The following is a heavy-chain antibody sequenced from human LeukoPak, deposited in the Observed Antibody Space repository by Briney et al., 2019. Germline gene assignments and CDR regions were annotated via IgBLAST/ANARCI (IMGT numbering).Heavy chain of an antibody. V-gene: IGHV3-23*01. Sequence: GGSLRLSCAASGFTFSSYWMSWVRQAPGEGLEWVSAISGSGGSTYYADSVKGRFTISRDNSKNTLYLQMNSLRAEDTAVYYCAKTGGGGAAAGASGTFDYWGQGTLVTVSS. J-gene: IGHJ4*02. D-gene: IGHD6-13*01. CDR2: ISGSGGST. CDR1: GFTFSSYW. CDR3: AKTGGGGAAAGASGTFDY.